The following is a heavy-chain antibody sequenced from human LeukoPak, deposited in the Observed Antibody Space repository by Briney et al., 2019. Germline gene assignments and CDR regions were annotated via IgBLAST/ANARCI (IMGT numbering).Heavy chain of an antibody. CDR3: ARDDGYDSSGYYFDY. CDR2: IYTSGST. CDR1: GGSISSYY. V-gene: IGHV4-4*07. D-gene: IGHD3-22*01. J-gene: IGHJ4*02. Sequence: PSXTLSLTCTVSGGSISSYYWSWIRQPAGKGLEWIGRIYTSGSTNYNPSLKSRVTMSVDASKNQFSLKLSSVTAADTAVYYCARDDGYDSSGYYFDYWGQGTLVTVSS.